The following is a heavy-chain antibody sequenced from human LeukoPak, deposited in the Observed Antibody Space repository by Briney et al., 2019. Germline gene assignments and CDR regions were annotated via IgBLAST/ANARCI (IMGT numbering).Heavy chain of an antibody. D-gene: IGHD3-22*01. CDR3: ARARVLYDRSGYYSTEDDY. CDR1: GFTLRSYR. V-gene: IGHV3-7*01. J-gene: IGHJ4*02. CDR2: IKRDETET. Sequence: PGGSLRLSCTASGFTLRSYRMRWVRRAPRKGVEGVGNIKRDETETYYGDSVRGRFTISRENANNSVFLQMNSLRAEDMAVYFCARARVLYDRSGYYSTEDDYWGQGTQVTVSS.